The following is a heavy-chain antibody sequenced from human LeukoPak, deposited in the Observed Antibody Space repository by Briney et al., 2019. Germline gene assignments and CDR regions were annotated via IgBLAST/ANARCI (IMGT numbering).Heavy chain of an antibody. CDR1: GFTFSSNG. CDR3: ARDWGTSCLYLVN. J-gene: IGHJ4*02. Sequence: GGSLRLSCAASGFTFSSNGMHWVRQAPGKGLEWVAFIQNDGNNKKYADSVKGRFTISRDNSKNTLYLQMNSLRAEDTAVYYCARDWGTSCLYLVNWGQGTLVTVSS. D-gene: IGHD3-16*01. CDR2: IQNDGNNK. V-gene: IGHV3-30*02.